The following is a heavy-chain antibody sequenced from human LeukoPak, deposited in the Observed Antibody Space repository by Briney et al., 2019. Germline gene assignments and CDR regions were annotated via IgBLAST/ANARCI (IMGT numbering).Heavy chain of an antibody. V-gene: IGHV4-39*02. D-gene: IGHD2-2*03. CDR3: ASRGYCSSTSCWYYFDY. J-gene: IGHJ4*02. CDR2: IYYSGST. CDR1: GGSFSSSRYY. Sequence: SETLSLTCTVPGGSFSSSRYYWGWIRQPPGKGLESIGSIYYSGSTYYKPSLKSRVTIPVDTPKNPCSLKLTPVPPADTAVYYCASRGYCSSTSCWYYFDYWGQGTLVTVSS.